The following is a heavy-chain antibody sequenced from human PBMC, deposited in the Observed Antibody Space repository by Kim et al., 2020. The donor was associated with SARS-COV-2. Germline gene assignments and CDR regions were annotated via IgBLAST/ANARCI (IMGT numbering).Heavy chain of an antibody. Sequence: AQKFQGRVTITADESTSTAYMELSSLRSEDTAVYYCAGVGAYDSSGYSSDYWGQGTLVTVSS. V-gene: IGHV1-69*01. CDR3: AGVGAYDSSGYSSDY. D-gene: IGHD3-22*01. J-gene: IGHJ4*02.